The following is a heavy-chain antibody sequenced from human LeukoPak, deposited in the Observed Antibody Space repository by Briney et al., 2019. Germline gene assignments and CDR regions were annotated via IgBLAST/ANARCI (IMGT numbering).Heavy chain of an antibody. CDR2: IWYDGSNK. J-gene: IGHJ4*02. CDR3: ANDGGKISY. Sequence: PGGSLRLSCAASGFTFSSYGMHWVRQAPGKGLEWVAVIWYDGSNKYYADSVKRRFTISRDNSKNTLYLQMNSLRAEDTAVYYCANDGGKISYWGQGTLITVSS. V-gene: IGHV3-33*06. CDR1: GFTFSSYG. D-gene: IGHD2-15*01.